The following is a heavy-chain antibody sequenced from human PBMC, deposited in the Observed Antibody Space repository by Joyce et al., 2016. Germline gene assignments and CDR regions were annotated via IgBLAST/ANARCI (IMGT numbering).Heavy chain of an antibody. CDR2: ISYDGTYK. CDR1: YA. V-gene: IGHV3-30*18. D-gene: IGHD7-27*01. Sequence: YAMPWVRQAPGKGLEWVAVISYDGTYKYYTDSVKGRFAISRDNSKSTLYLQMNSLRAEDTAVYYCAKAPPHLIGARAYFDYWGRGTLVTVSS. J-gene: IGHJ4*02. CDR3: AKAPPHLIGARAYFDY.